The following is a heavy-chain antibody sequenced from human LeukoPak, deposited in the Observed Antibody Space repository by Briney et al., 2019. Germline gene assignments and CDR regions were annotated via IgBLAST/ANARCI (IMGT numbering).Heavy chain of an antibody. D-gene: IGHD6-19*01. V-gene: IGHV4-39*01. CDR1: GGSISSSSYY. J-gene: IGHJ3*02. Sequence: PSETLSLTCTVSGGSISSSSYYWGWIRQPPGKGLEWIGSIYYSGSTYYNPSLKSRVTISVDTSKNQFSLKLSSVTAADTAVYYCARRPKQWLNLSIGLSAFDIWGQGTMVTVSS. CDR3: ARRPKQWLNLSIGLSAFDI. CDR2: IYYSGST.